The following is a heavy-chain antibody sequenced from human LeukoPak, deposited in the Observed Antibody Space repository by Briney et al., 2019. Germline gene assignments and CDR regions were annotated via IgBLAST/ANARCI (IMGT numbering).Heavy chain of an antibody. CDR3: ARDYGGNPSLFDY. J-gene: IGHJ4*02. V-gene: IGHV1-46*01. D-gene: IGHD4-23*01. Sequence: GASVSASCKASGYTFTLYYMHWVRQAPGQGLERMGIINPSGGSTTYAQKFQGRVTMTRDTSTSTVYMELSSLRSEDTAVYYCARDYGGNPSLFDYSGQRTMVTDSS. CDR2: INPSGGST. CDR1: GYTFTLYY.